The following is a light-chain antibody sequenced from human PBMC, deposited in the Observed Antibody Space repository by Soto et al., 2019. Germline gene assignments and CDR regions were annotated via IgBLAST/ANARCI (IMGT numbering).Light chain of an antibody. V-gene: IGKV1-5*03. CDR2: KAS. Sequence: DIQMTQAPSTLSASVGDRLTITCRASQSISSWLAWYTQPPGQAPKLLIYKASSLQSGVPSRFSGSGSGTEFTLTISSLQPEDSAAYYCQHNNSYLEAFGQGTKVDIK. CDR3: QHNNSYLEA. CDR1: QSISSW. J-gene: IGKJ1*01.